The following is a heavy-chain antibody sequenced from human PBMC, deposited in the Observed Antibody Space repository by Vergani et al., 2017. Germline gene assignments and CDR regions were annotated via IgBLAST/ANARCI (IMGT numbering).Heavy chain of an antibody. CDR1: GGSISSGGYS. CDR2: IYHSGST. Sequence: QLQLQESGSGLVKPSQTLSLTCAVSGGSISSGGYSWSWIRQPPGKGLEWIGYIYHSGSTYYNPSLKSRVTISVDRSKNQFSLKLSSVTAADTAVYYCARDSTAAAGTVEVGDYWGQGTLVTVSS. J-gene: IGHJ4*02. D-gene: IGHD6-13*01. CDR3: ARDSTAAAGTVEVGDY. V-gene: IGHV4-30-2*01.